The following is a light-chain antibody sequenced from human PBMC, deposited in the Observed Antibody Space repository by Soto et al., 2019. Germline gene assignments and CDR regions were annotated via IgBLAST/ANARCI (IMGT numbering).Light chain of an antibody. CDR2: EGT. J-gene: IGLJ1*01. V-gene: IGLV2-23*01. CDR1: SSDVGSYNL. CDR3: CSYAGSSSYV. Sequence: QSALTQPASVSGSPGQSITVAFTGTSSDVGSYNLVSWYQQHPGKAPKPMIYEGTKRPSGVSNRFSGSKSGNTASLTISGLQAEDEADYYCCSYAGSSSYVFGTWTKVTVL.